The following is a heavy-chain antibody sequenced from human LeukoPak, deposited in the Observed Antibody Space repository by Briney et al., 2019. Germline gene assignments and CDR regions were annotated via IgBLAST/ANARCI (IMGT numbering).Heavy chain of an antibody. CDR3: ARDFATWYFDY. Sequence: GPLKGSCQASVYTLSIYHVSWVRDAPGQGLEWMGWINTYDGNKNYAQNFQGRVAMTTDAYTSTAYMELRSLRSDDTAVYYCARDFATWYFDYWGQGTLVTVSS. CDR1: VYTLSIYH. J-gene: IGHJ4*02. D-gene: IGHD2-15*01. V-gene: IGHV1-18*01. CDR2: INTYDGNK.